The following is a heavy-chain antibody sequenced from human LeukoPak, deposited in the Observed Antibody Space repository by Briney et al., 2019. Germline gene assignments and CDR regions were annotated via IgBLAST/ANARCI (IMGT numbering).Heavy chain of an antibody. D-gene: IGHD4-23*01. Sequence: GGSLRLSCAASGFTFSTYGMSWARQAPGKGLEWVSAISGSGGSTFYADSVKGRFTISRDNAKNTLYLQMNSLRAEDTAVYYCAKRSDYGGDWNHFDYWGQGTLVTVSS. V-gene: IGHV3-23*01. CDR3: AKRSDYGGDWNHFDY. J-gene: IGHJ4*02. CDR2: ISGSGGST. CDR1: GFTFSTYG.